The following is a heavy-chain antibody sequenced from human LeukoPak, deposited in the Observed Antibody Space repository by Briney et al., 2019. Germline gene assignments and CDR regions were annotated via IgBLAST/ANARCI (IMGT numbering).Heavy chain of an antibody. CDR1: GFTFNTYS. J-gene: IGHJ4*02. CDR3: ARDRCSGYSCYNFDY. D-gene: IGHD2-15*01. CDR2: ISTTSSYI. Sequence: GGSLRLSCAASGFTFNTYSMNWVRQAPGKCLEWVSSISTTSSYIYYADSVKGRFTISRDNDKNSLYLQMNSLRAEVTAVYYCARDRCSGYSCYNFDYWGQGTLVTVSS. V-gene: IGHV3-21*01.